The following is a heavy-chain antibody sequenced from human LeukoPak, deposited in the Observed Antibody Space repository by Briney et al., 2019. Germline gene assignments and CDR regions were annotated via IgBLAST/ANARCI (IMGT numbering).Heavy chain of an antibody. Sequence: PSETLSLTCAVSGGSISSGGYSWSWIRQPAGKGLEWIGRIYDNENTNYNPSLKSRVTMSVDTSKNHFSLKLNSVTAADTAVYYCARGWRTSHNWFDPWGQGTLVTVSS. V-gene: IGHV4-61*02. CDR1: GGSISSGGYS. D-gene: IGHD2-2*01. J-gene: IGHJ5*02. CDR3: ARGWRTSHNWFDP. CDR2: IYDNENT.